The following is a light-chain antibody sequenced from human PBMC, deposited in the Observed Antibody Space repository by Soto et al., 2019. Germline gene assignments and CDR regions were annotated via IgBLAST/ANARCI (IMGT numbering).Light chain of an antibody. J-gene: IGLJ1*01. V-gene: IGLV2-14*03. CDR3: SSFSSSSTQV. CDR1: SSDVGRYNF. Sequence: QSALTQPASVSGSSGRSITISCTGTSSDVGRYNFVSWYQQHPGNAPKLLIYAVSDRPSGVSTRFSGSKSDNTASLAISGLQAEDEAVYYCSSFSSSSTQVFGTGTKLTVL. CDR2: AVS.